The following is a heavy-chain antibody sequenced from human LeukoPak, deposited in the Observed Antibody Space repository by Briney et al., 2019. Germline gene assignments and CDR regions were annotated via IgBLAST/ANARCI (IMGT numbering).Heavy chain of an antibody. CDR3: VRGCGRASCPYFFDS. CDR2: IRQDGSEN. V-gene: IGHV3-7*01. J-gene: IGHJ4*01. D-gene: IGHD2-2*01. Sequence: GGSLRLSCAASGFIFSSYWMSWVRQAPGKGLEWVATIRQDGSENQYVDSVKGRFTISRDNAKNSLYLQVNSLRAEDTAVYYCVRGCGRASCPYFFDSWGHGSLVTVSS. CDR1: GFIFSSYW.